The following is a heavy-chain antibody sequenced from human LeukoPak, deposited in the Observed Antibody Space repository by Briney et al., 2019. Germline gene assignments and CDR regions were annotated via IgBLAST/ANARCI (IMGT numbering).Heavy chain of an antibody. CDR2: INPNSGGT. Sequence: ASVKVSCKASGYTFTGYYMHWVRQAPGQGLEWMGWINPNSGGTNYAQKFQGRVTMTRDTSISTAYMELSRLRSDDTAVYYCARDRTPSGYENNWFDPWGQGTLVTVSS. J-gene: IGHJ5*02. CDR1: GYTFTGYY. CDR3: ARDRTPSGYENNWFDP. D-gene: IGHD5-12*01. V-gene: IGHV1-2*02.